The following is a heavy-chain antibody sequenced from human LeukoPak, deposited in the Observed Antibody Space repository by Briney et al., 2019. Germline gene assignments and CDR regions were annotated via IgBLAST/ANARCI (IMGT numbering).Heavy chain of an antibody. J-gene: IGHJ4*02. D-gene: IGHD3-3*01. CDR2: INHSGST. CDR3: ARRLPRVKNFDY. Sequence: SETLSLTCAVYGGSFSGYYWSWIRQPPGKGLEWIGEINHSGSTNYNPSLKSRVTISVDTSKNQFSLKLSSVTAADTAVYYCARRLPRVKNFDYWGQGTLVTVSS. CDR1: GGSFSGYY. V-gene: IGHV4-34*01.